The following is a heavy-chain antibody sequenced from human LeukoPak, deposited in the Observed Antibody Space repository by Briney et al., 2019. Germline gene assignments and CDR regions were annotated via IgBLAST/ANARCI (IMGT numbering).Heavy chain of an antibody. D-gene: IGHD3-10*01. CDR3: ARVSGSGSYYYDF. Sequence: GGSLRLSCAASGFTFSSYHMHWVRQATGKGLEWVSGIGTAGDTYYAGSVKGRFTISRENAKNSFYLQMNSLRPGDTAVYYCARVSGSGSYYYDFWGQGILVTVSS. V-gene: IGHV3-13*04. CDR2: IGTAGDT. J-gene: IGHJ4*02. CDR1: GFTFSSYH.